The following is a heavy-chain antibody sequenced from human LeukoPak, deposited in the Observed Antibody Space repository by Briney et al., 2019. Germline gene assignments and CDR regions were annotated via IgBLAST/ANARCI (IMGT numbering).Heavy chain of an antibody. CDR1: GYTLTELS. CDR3: ATDRYRSGWYPPVRPVGAFDI. D-gene: IGHD6-19*01. V-gene: IGHV1-24*01. CDR2: FDPEDGET. J-gene: IGHJ3*02. Sequence: ASVKVSCXVSGYTLTELSMHWVRQAPGKGLAWMEGFDPEDGETIYAQKFQGRVTMTEDTSTDTAYMELSSLRSEDTAVYYCATDRYRSGWYPPVRPVGAFDIWGQGTMVTVSS.